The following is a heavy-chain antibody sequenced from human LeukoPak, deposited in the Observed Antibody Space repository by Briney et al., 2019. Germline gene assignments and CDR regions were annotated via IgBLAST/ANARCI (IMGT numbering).Heavy chain of an antibody. V-gene: IGHV1-8*01. D-gene: IGHD4-23*01. Sequence: ASVKVSCKASGYTFRSYEINWVWQAPGQGLEWVGWIHPNSGKTGYAQKFQGRVTMTRDTSTETAFMELSSLKFDDTAIFYCARGHYGGNRYFDIWGQGTLVTVSS. CDR2: IHPNSGKT. J-gene: IGHJ4*02. CDR3: ARGHYGGNRYFDI. CDR1: GYTFRSYE.